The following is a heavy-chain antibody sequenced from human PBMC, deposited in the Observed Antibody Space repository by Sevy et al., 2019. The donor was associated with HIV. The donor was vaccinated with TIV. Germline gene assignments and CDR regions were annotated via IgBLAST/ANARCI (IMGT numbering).Heavy chain of an antibody. CDR1: RGSISSLNYY. D-gene: IGHD1-26*01. Sequence: SETLSLTCTVSRGSISSLNYYWSWIRQHPGKGLEWIGYISYSGRTNDNPSLKSRITISVDTSKNQFSLRLSSVTAADTAVYYCARANAYLTSDAFDIWGQGTMVTVSS. V-gene: IGHV4-31*03. J-gene: IGHJ3*02. CDR2: ISYSGRT. CDR3: ARANAYLTSDAFDI.